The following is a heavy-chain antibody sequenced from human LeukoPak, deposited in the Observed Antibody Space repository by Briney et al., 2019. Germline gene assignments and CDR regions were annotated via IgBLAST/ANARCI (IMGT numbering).Heavy chain of an antibody. V-gene: IGHV1-18*01. CDR3: ARDIGYSSSWYGDY. Sequence: ASVRVSCKASGYTFTSYGISWVRQAPGQGLEWMGWISAYNGKTNYAQKLKGRVTMTTDTSTSTAYMELRSLRSDDTAVYHGARDIGYSSSWYGDYWRQATQVTDSS. D-gene: IGHD6-13*01. CDR1: GYTFTSYG. CDR2: ISAYNGKT. J-gene: IGHJ4*02.